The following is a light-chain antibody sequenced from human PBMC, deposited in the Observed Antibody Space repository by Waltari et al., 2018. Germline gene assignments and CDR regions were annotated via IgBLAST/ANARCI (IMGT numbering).Light chain of an antibody. CDR3: HVWDTSSNHYV. Sequence: SYVLTQPPSVSVAPGQTARITCGGKKLGSHNVHLYQQKTGQAPVLVVYDDSDRPSGIPDRFSGSNSENTATLTISRVEGGDEADYYCHVWDTSSNHYVFGSGTKVTVL. V-gene: IGLV3-21*02. J-gene: IGLJ1*01. CDR1: KLGSHN. CDR2: DDS.